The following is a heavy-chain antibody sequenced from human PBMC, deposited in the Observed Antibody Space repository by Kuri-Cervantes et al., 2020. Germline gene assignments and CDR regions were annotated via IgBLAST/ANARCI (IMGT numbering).Heavy chain of an antibody. J-gene: IGHJ5*02. Sequence: LRLSCAVSGGSISSGGYSWSWIRQPPGKGLEWIGYIYHSGSTYYNPSLKSRVTISVDTSKNQFSLKLSSVTAADTAVYYCARDLPFDPWGQGTLVTVSS. CDR1: GGSISSGGYS. V-gene: IGHV4-30-2*05. CDR2: IYHSGST. CDR3: ARDLPFDP.